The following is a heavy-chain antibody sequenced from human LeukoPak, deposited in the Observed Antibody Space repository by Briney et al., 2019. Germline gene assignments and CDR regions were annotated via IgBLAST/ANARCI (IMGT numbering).Heavy chain of an antibody. D-gene: IGHD3-10*01. J-gene: IGHJ4*02. CDR2: IYYSGST. CDR3: ARYAVRGVIDY. CDR1: GGSISSYY. V-gene: IGHV4-59*01. Sequence: SETLSLTCTVSGGSISSYYWSWIRQPPGKGLEWIGYIYYSGSTNYNPSLKSRVTISVDTSKNQFSLKLRSVTAADTAVYYCARYAVRGVIDYWGQGTLVTGSS.